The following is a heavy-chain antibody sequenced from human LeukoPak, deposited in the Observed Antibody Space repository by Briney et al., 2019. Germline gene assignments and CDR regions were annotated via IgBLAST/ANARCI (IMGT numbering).Heavy chain of an antibody. V-gene: IGHV3-7*03. Sequence: GGSLRLSCAASGFTFSSYWMTWVRQAPGKGLEWVANIKQDGSEAYYVDSVKGRFTISRDNAKNSLYLQMNSLRAEDTALYYCAKGGCSSTTCYLNVWGRGTLVTVSS. CDR1: GFTFSSYW. CDR3: AKGGCSSTTCYLNV. D-gene: IGHD2-2*01. J-gene: IGHJ2*01. CDR2: IKQDGSEA.